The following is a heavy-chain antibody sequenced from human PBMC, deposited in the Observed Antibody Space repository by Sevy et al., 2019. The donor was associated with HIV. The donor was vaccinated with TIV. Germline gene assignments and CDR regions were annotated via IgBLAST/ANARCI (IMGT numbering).Heavy chain of an antibody. V-gene: IGHV4-39*01. CDR2: IYYRGST. J-gene: IGHJ4*02. D-gene: IGHD5-12*01. CDR1: GGSISSSSYY. Sequence: SETLSLTCTVSGGSISSSSYYWGWIRQPPGKGLEWIGSIYYRGSTYYNPSLKSRVTISVDTSKNQFSLKLSSLTAADTAVYYCARHISGYDRLDYWGQGTLVTVSS. CDR3: ARHISGYDRLDY.